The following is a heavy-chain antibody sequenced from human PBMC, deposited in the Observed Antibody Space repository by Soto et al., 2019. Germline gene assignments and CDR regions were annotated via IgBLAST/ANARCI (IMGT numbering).Heavy chain of an antibody. CDR2: ISYDGSNK. CDR1: GFTFSSYA. J-gene: IGHJ4*02. V-gene: IGHV3-30-3*01. CDR3: ARTSSGSDY. Sequence: GGSLRLSCAASGFTFSSYAMHWVRQAPGKGLEWVAVISYDGSNKYYADSVKGRFTISRDNSKNTLYLQMNSLRAEDTAVYYCARTSSGSDYWGQGTLVTVSS. D-gene: IGHD6-19*01.